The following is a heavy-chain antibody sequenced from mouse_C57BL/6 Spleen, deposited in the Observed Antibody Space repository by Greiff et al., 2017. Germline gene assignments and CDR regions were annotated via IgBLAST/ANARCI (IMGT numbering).Heavy chain of an antibody. Sequence: VQLQQSGPELVKPGASVKISCKASGYTFTDYYMNWVKQSHGKSLEWIGDINPNNGGTSYNQKFKGKATLTVDKSSSTAYMELRSQTSEDSAVYYCARFAKNTSIDYGGQGTTLTVSS. J-gene: IGHJ2*01. CDR2: INPNNGGT. V-gene: IGHV1-26*01. CDR1: GYTFTDYY. CDR3: ARFAKNTSIDY. D-gene: IGHD5-2*01.